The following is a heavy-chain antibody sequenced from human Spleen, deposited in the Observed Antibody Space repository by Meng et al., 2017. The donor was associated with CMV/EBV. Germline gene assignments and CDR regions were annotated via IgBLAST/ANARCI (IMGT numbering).Heavy chain of an antibody. CDR3: VRGGYQFDY. CDR2: VSGSGTSI. Sequence: LSCAASGFSVSDDYMSWIRQAPGKGLETISYVSGSGTSIYYADSVKGRFTISRDDAENSLSLQMYSLRAEDTAVYYCVRGGYQFDYWGQGTLVTVSS. CDR1: GFSVSDDY. D-gene: IGHD3-22*01. J-gene: IGHJ4*02. V-gene: IGHV3-11*01.